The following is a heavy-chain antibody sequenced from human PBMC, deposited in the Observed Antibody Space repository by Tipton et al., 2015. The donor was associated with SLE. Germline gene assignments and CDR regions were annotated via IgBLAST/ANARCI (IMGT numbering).Heavy chain of an antibody. Sequence: TLSLTCTVSGGSVSSGSYYWSWIRQPPGKGLEWIGYIYYSGSTNYNPSLKSRVTISVDTSKNQFSLKLSSVTAADTAVYYCARLGGNAGYFDLWGRGTLVTVSS. D-gene: IGHD4-23*01. J-gene: IGHJ2*01. V-gene: IGHV4-61*01. CDR1: GGSVSSGSYY. CDR3: ARLGGNAGYFDL. CDR2: IYYSGST.